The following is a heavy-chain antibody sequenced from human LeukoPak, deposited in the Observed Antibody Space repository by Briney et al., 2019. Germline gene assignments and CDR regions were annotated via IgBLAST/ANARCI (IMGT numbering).Heavy chain of an antibody. D-gene: IGHD3-10*01. Sequence: GGSLRLSCAASGFTFSSYSMNWVRQAPGKGLEWVSSISSSSSYIYYADSVKGRFTISRDNSNNTLYLQMNSLRVDDTAVYYCAKDRVVWFGELLSDGMDVWGQGTAVTVSS. CDR2: ISSSSSYI. V-gene: IGHV3-21*01. CDR3: AKDRVVWFGELLSDGMDV. J-gene: IGHJ6*02. CDR1: GFTFSSYS.